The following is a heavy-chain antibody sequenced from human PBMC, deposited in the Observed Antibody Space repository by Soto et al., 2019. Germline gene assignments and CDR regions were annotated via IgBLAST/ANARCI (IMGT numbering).Heavy chain of an antibody. CDR2: IYYSGST. Sequence: QVQLQESGPGLVKPSETLSLTCTVSGGSISSYYWSWIRQPPGKGLEWIGYIYYSGSTNYNPSLKSRVTISVDTSKNQFSLKLSSVTAADTAVYYCARDNGYSYGYTLDHWGQGTLGTVSS. CDR1: GGSISSYY. V-gene: IGHV4-59*01. CDR3: ARDNGYSYGYTLDH. J-gene: IGHJ4*02. D-gene: IGHD5-18*01.